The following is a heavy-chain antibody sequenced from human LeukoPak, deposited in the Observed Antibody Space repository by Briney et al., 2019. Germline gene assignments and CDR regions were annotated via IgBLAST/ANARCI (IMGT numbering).Heavy chain of an antibody. CDR3: ARSSTMVRGVAAFDY. J-gene: IGHJ4*02. Sequence: GESLKISCKGSGYSFTSYWIGWVRQMPGKGLEWMGIIYPGDSDTRYSPSFQGQVTISADKSISTAYLQWSSLKASDTAMYYCARSSTMVRGVAAFDYWGQGTLVTVSS. D-gene: IGHD3-10*01. CDR2: IYPGDSDT. CDR1: GYSFTSYW. V-gene: IGHV5-51*01.